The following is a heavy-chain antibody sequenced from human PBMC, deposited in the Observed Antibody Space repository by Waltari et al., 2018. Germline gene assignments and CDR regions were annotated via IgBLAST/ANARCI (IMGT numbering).Heavy chain of an antibody. D-gene: IGHD3-10*01. V-gene: IGHV1-2*02. CDR1: GYTFSNYY. Sequence: QVQLVQSGPDVKRPGASVKVSCKASGYTFSNYYMHWVRQAPGQGLEWMGYISPYSGRTNPARKFQDRITMTRDPSINTVYMELSGLTSDEAAVFYCAKDRGRGGIGDLGGDVWGQGTTVTVSS. CDR2: ISPYSGRT. CDR3: AKDRGRGGIGDLGGDV. J-gene: IGHJ6*02.